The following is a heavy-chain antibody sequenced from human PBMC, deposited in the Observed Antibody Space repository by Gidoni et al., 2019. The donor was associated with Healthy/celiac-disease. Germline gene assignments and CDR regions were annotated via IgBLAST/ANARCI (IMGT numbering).Heavy chain of an antibody. D-gene: IGHD6-19*01. CDR2: IYSGGST. J-gene: IGHJ4*02. CDR1: GFSVSSYY. Sequence: EVQLVESGGGLVQPGGSLRLSCAASGFSVSSYYMSWVRQAPGKGLEWVSVIYSGGSTYYADSVKGRFTISRHNSKNTLYLQMNSLRAEDTAVYYCARGREQWPEYYFDYWGQGTLVTVSS. CDR3: ARGREQWPEYYFDY. V-gene: IGHV3-53*04.